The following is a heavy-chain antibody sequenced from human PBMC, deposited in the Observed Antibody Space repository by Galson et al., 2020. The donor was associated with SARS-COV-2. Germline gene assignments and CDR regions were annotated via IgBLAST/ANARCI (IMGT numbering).Heavy chain of an antibody. J-gene: IGHJ4*02. CDR1: GFTFSFAW. Sequence: GESLKISCAASGFTFSFAWMSWVRQAPGKGLEWVGRIKSKNNRGTIDYAAPVKGRYTISRDDSKNTLYLEMNSLKTEDTAVYYCTTDRGTNCGGDCHETHWGQGTLVTVSS. D-gene: IGHD2-21*02. CDR3: TTDRGTNCGGDCHETH. V-gene: IGHV3-15*01. CDR2: IKSKNNRGTI.